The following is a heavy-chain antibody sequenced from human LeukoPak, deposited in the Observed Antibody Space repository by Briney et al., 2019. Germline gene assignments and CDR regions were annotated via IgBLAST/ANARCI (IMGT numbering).Heavy chain of an antibody. CDR1: GASIAGSHYY. CDR3: ARDQEQQLVQVF. CDR2: IYYSGST. J-gene: IGHJ4*02. V-gene: IGHV4-39*07. Sequence: SETLSLTCTVSGASIAGSHYYWGWLRQTPGKGLDWIASIYYSGSTYYSPSLKSRVTISLDTSKNQFSLRLRSVTAADTAVYYCARDQEQQLVQVFWGQVILVTVSS. D-gene: IGHD6-13*01.